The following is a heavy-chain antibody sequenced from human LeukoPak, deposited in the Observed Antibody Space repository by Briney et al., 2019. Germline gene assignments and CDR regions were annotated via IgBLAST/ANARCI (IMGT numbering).Heavy chain of an antibody. J-gene: IGHJ5*02. D-gene: IGHD2-15*01. Sequence: AGGSLRLSCAASGFTFSCCGFHWVRQAPGKGLEWVAVIWYDGSNKYYADSVKGRFTISRDNAKNTLYLQMNSLRAEDTAVYYCAREPGYCSGGSCYGWYWFDPWGQGTLVTVSS. CDR2: IWYDGSNK. CDR1: GFTFSCCG. CDR3: AREPGYCSGGSCYGWYWFDP. V-gene: IGHV3-33*01.